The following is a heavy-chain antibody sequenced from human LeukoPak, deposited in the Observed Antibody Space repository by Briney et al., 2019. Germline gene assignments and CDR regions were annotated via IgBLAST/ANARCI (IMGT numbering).Heavy chain of an antibody. CDR2: IGGSSNTI. D-gene: IGHD6-19*01. CDR3: ARIELGSNGWYNYFDY. V-gene: IGHV3-48*04. J-gene: IGHJ4*02. Sequence: GGSLRLSCAASGFTFSTYIMNWVRQAPGKGLEWVSHIGGSSNTIYYADSVKGRFTISRDNAKNSLYLQMNSLRAEDTAVYYCARIELGSNGWYNYFDYWGQGTLVTVSS. CDR1: GFTFSTYI.